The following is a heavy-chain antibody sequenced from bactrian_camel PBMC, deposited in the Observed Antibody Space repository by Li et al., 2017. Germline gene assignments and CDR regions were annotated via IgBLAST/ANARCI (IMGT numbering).Heavy chain of an antibody. V-gene: IGHV3S53*01. J-gene: IGHJ6*01. CDR1: AYILVGYC. CDR2: IDINGYT. CDR3: AAAGSSLLYFAY. Sequence: HVQLVESGGGSVQAGGSLTLSCATTAYILVGYCMGWFRQAPGNLREGVAYIDINGYTTYAHSVKGRFTISKDNAKSMLYLQMNSLRPEDMAVYYCAAAGSSLLYFAYWGQGTQVTVS. D-gene: IGHD2*01.